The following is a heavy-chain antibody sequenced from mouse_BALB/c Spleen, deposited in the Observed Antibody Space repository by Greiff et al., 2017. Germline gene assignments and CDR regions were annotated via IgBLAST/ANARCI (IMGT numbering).Heavy chain of an antibody. Sequence: EVQLVESGGGLVQPGGSLRLSCATSGFTFTDYYMSWVRQPPGKALEWLGFIRNKANGYTTEYSASVKGRFTISRDNSQSILYLQMNTLRAEDSATYYCARDYDYDRYFDVWGAGTTVTVSS. V-gene: IGHV7-3*02. CDR1: GFTFTDYY. CDR3: ARDYDYDRYFDV. CDR2: IRNKANGYTT. J-gene: IGHJ1*01. D-gene: IGHD2-4*01.